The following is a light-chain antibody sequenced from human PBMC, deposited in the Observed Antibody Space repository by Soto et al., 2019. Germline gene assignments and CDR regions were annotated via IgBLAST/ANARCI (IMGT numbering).Light chain of an antibody. CDR3: QQYDNVPFT. J-gene: IGKJ5*01. Sequence: DIQMTQSPSSLSASVGDRVTIICQASQDITNYLNWYQQKPGKAPQLLIYDASNLETGVPSRFSGSGSGAHFSFTISSLQTEDIATYYCQQYDNVPFTFGQGTRLEMK. V-gene: IGKV1-33*01. CDR1: QDITNY. CDR2: DAS.